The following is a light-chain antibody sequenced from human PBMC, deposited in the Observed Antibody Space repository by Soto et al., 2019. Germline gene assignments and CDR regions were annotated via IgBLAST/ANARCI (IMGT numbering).Light chain of an antibody. J-gene: IGKJ1*01. CDR2: KAS. Sequence: DIQMTKSPSTLSASVGDRVTITCRASQSISTWLAWYQQEPGKAPKLLIHKASSLQSGVPSRFIGSGSGTDFTLTISSLHPDDFATNYCQQYNSYSPTFGQGSKVDIK. CDR1: QSISTW. V-gene: IGKV1-5*03. CDR3: QQYNSYSPT.